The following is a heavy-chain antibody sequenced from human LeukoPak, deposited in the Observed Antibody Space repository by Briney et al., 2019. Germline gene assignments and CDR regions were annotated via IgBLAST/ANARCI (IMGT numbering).Heavy chain of an antibody. CDR1: GFTFSSYW. V-gene: IGHV3-7*01. D-gene: IGHD3-3*01. J-gene: IGHJ4*02. CDR2: IKQDGSEK. CDR3: ARVEYDFWSGLDPRGAPDY. Sequence: GGSLRLSCAASGFTFSSYWMSWVRRAPGKGLEWVANIKQDGSEKYYVDSVKGRFTISRDNAKNSLYLQMNSLRAEDTAVYYCARVEYDFWSGLDPRGAPDYWGQGTLVTVSS.